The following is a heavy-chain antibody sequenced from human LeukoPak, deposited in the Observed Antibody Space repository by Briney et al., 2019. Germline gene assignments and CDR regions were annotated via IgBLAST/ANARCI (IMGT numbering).Heavy chain of an antibody. Sequence: PSETLSVDPTVFGGSVSRSSEYCGWIRQPPGKGLEWIGSIYYSGSTYYNPSLKSRVTVSVDTSENQFSLKLSSVTAADTAVYYCARRVYHAVANYWGKSPLGTVSS. J-gene: IGHJ4*02. CDR1: GGSVSRSSEY. CDR2: IYYSGST. CDR3: ARRVYHAVANY. V-gene: IGHV4-39*01. D-gene: IGHD4-11*01.